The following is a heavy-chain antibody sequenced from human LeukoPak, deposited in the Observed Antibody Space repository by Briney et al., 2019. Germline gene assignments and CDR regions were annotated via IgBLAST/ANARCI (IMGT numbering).Heavy chain of an antibody. CDR1: GGSISSSSYY. CDR2: IYYSGST. D-gene: IGHD6-13*01. V-gene: IGHV4-39*07. J-gene: IGHJ4*02. CDR3: ARGYSSSCYDY. Sequence: SETLSHTCTVSGGSISSSSYYWGWIRQPPGKGLKWIGSIYYSGSTYYNPSLKSRVTISVDTSKNQFSLKLSSVTAADTAVYYCARGYSSSCYDYWGQGTLVTVSS.